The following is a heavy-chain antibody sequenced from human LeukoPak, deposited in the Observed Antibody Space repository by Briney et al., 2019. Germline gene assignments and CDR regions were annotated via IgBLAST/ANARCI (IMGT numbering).Heavy chain of an antibody. Sequence: SGGSLRLSCAGSGFTFSSTWMTWVRQAPGKGPEWVANIKQDGSEKKYVDSVKGRFTISRDNAKNSLYLQMNSLRAEDTALYYCAKDIGVGGSILGIDYWGQGTLVTVSS. CDR1: GFTFSSTW. V-gene: IGHV3-7*03. CDR3: AKDIGVGGSILGIDY. J-gene: IGHJ4*02. D-gene: IGHD3-10*01. CDR2: IKQDGSEK.